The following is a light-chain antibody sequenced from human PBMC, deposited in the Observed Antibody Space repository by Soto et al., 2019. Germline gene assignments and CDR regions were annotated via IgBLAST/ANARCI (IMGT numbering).Light chain of an antibody. CDR3: QPYDDLPFT. CDR2: ATS. V-gene: IGKV1-33*01. CDR1: QNVGSF. J-gene: IGKJ3*01. Sequence: DIQMTQSPSSLSASVGDRVSLTCRAGQNVGSFVNWYQQKPGKAPRLIIYATSNLQSGVTSRISGTGSGTHFTLTISSLQPEDIATYYCQPYDDLPFTFGPGTKVDIK.